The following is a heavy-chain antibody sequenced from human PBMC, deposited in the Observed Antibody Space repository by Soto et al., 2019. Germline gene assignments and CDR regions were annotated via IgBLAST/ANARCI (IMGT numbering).Heavy chain of an antibody. CDR1: GFTLDNHA. Sequence: QVQVVQSEVEVKRPGASVRISCKASGFTLDNHAMTWVRQAPGKGLEWMGWIGAIVYNDATNYAREFQGRLTMARDTSPNTVYMDLSSLRSDDTAVYYCARGTKGAGGWYFDIWGRGTLVVVSS. J-gene: IGHJ2*01. D-gene: IGHD1-26*01. V-gene: IGHV1-18*01. CDR2: IGAIVYNDAT. CDR3: ARGTKGAGGWYFDI.